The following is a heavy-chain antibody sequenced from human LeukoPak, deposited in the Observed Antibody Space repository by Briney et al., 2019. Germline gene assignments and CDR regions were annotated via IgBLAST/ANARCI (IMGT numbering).Heavy chain of an antibody. J-gene: IGHJ4*02. Sequence: GGSLRLSCAASGFTFRSHAMHWVRQAPGKGLEYVSAISTNGGDTFYANSVNGRFTISRDNSKNTLYLQMNSLRAEYTAVYYCAKGPHYYDRWGQGTLVTVSS. CDR2: ISTNGGDT. CDR3: AKGPHYYDR. V-gene: IGHV3-64*01. CDR1: GFTFRSHA. D-gene: IGHD3-22*01.